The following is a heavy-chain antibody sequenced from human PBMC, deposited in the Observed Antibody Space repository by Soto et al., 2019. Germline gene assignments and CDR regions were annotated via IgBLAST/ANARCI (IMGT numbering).Heavy chain of an antibody. CDR2: IYYSGST. CDR1: GVSISSYY. CDR3: ARHLSDGPEGLDY. V-gene: IGHV4-59*08. Sequence: PSETLSLTCTVSGVSISSYYWSWIRQPPGKGLEWIGYIYYSGSTNYNPSLKSRVTISVDTSKNQFSLKLSSVTAADTAVYYCARHLSDGPEGLDYWGQGTLVTVSS. D-gene: IGHD6-25*01. J-gene: IGHJ4*02.